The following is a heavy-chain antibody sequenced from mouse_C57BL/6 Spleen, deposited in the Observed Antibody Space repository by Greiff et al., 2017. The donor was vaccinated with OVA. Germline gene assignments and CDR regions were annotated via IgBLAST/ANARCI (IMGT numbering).Heavy chain of an antibody. CDR2: IYPGDGDT. J-gene: IGHJ2*01. D-gene: IGHD4-1*02. CDR3: ARSTGHYFDY. V-gene: IGHV1-80*01. CDR1: GYAFSSYW. Sequence: VKLMESGAELVKPGASVKISCKASGYAFSSYWMNWVKQRPGKGLEWIGQIYPGDGDTNYNGKFKGKATLTADKSSSTAYMQLSSLTSEDSAVYFCARSTGHYFDYWGQGTTLTVSS.